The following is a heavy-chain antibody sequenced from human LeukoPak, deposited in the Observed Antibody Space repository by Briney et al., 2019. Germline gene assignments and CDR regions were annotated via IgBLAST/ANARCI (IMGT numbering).Heavy chain of an antibody. D-gene: IGHD3-22*01. Sequence: PSETLSLTCTVSGGSISSGGYYWSWIRQPPGKGLEWIGYIYHSGSTYYNPSLKSRVTISVDRSKNQFSLKLSSVTAADTAVYYCARWRIPGDYYDSSGPAGFGPWGQGTLVTVSS. V-gene: IGHV4-30-2*01. CDR1: GGSISSGGYY. CDR2: IYHSGST. J-gene: IGHJ5*02. CDR3: ARWRIPGDYYDSSGPAGFGP.